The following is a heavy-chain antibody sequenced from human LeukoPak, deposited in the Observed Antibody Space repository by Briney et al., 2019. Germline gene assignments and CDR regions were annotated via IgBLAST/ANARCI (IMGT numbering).Heavy chain of an antibody. Sequence: SETLALTCTVSGYSISSGYYWGWIRQPTGKGLEWIGSIYHSGSTYYNPSLKSRVTISVDTSKNQFSLKLSSVTAADTAVYYCARESLNYYDYVWGGYRPLGFDYWGQGTLVTVSS. V-gene: IGHV4-38-2*02. CDR1: GYSISSGYY. CDR2: IYHSGST. D-gene: IGHD3-16*02. J-gene: IGHJ4*02. CDR3: ARESLNYYDYVWGGYRPLGFDY.